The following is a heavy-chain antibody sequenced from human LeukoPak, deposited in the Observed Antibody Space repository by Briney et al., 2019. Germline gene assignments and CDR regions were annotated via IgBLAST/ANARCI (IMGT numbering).Heavy chain of an antibody. V-gene: IGHV3-11*04. Sequence: PGGSLRLSCAASGFTFSDHYMSWIRQAPGKGLEWVSYISSSGSTIYYADSVKGRFTISRDNAKNSLYLQMNSLRAEDTAVYYCARNYQFGSGSPEPYYFDYWGQGTLVTVSS. CDR2: ISSSGSTI. CDR1: GFTFSDHY. CDR3: ARNYQFGSGSPEPYYFDY. J-gene: IGHJ4*02. D-gene: IGHD3-10*01.